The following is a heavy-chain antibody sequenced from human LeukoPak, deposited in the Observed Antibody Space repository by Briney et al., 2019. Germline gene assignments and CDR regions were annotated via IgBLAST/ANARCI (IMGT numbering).Heavy chain of an antibody. CDR1: GGSISSYY. J-gene: IGHJ4*02. Sequence: PSETLSLTCTVSGGSISSYYWSWIRQPPGKGLEWIGYIYYSGSTNYNPSLKSRVTISVDTSKNQFSLKLSSVTAADTAVYYCAREDDYNEGWDWGQGTLVTVSS. V-gene: IGHV4-59*01. D-gene: IGHD5-24*01. CDR3: AREDDYNEGWD. CDR2: IYYSGST.